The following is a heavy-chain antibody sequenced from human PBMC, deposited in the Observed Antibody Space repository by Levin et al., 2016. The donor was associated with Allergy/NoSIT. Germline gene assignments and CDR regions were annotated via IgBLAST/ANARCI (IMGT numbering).Heavy chain of an antibody. Sequence: GGSLRLSCAASGFTFSSYWMSWVRQAPGKGLEWVANIKQHGSEKYYVDSVRGRFSISRDDANNSLYLQMNSLRAEDTAVYYCVREGTTCSHSCHPDNWGQGTLVTVSS. J-gene: IGHJ4*02. D-gene: IGHD1/OR15-1a*01. CDR2: IKQHGSEK. CDR3: VREGTTCSHSCHPDN. V-gene: IGHV3-7*01. CDR1: GFTFSSYW.